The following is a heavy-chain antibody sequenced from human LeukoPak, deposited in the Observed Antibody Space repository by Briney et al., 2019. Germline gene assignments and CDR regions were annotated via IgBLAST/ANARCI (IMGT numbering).Heavy chain of an antibody. CDR2: ISSSSSYI. D-gene: IGHD6-13*01. Sequence: GVSLRLSCAASGFTFSSYSMTWVRQAPGKGLEWVSSISSSSSYIYYADSVKGRFTISRDNAKNSLYLQMNSLRAEDTAVYYCARETAAAGNWFDPWGQGTLVTVSS. J-gene: IGHJ5*02. CDR1: GFTFSSYS. V-gene: IGHV3-21*01. CDR3: ARETAAAGNWFDP.